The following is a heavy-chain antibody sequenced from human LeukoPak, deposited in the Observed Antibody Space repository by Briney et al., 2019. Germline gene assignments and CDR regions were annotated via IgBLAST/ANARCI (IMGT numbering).Heavy chain of an antibody. J-gene: IGHJ2*01. CDR2: IYTSGST. V-gene: IGHV4-61*02. CDR1: GGSISSGSYY. CDR3: AREHTYYYDSSGYYSYWYFDL. D-gene: IGHD3-22*01. Sequence: SQTLSLTCTVSGGSISSGSYYWSWIRQPAGKGLEWIGRIYTSGSTNYNPSLKSRVTISVGTSKNQFSLKLSSVTAADTAVYYCAREHTYYYDSSGYYSYWYFDLWGRGTLVTVSS.